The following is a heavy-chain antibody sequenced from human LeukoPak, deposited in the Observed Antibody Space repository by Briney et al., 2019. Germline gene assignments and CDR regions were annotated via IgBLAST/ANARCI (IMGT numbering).Heavy chain of an antibody. V-gene: IGHV1-69*05. Sequence: SGKVSCKASGGTFSSYAISWVRQAPGQGLEWMGGIIPIFGTANYAQKFQGRVTITTDESTSTAYMELSSLRSEDTAVYYCARGPPYYYDSSGYYYFDYWGQGTLVTVSS. CDR3: ARGPPYYYDSSGYYYFDY. CDR2: IIPIFGTA. J-gene: IGHJ4*02. D-gene: IGHD3-22*01. CDR1: GGTFSSYA.